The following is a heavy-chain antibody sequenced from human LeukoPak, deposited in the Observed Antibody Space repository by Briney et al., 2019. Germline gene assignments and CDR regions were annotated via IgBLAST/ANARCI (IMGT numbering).Heavy chain of an antibody. Sequence: GGSLRLSCAASGFTFSLYGMSWVRQAPGKGLDWVTFIGYDGGNKYYTDSVKGRFTISRDNSRNTLYPQMDSLRAEDTAVYFCAKNRHYGSSFDAFDIWGQGTMVSVSS. CDR2: IGYDGGNK. CDR1: GFTFSLYG. V-gene: IGHV3-23*01. CDR3: AKNRHYGSSFDAFDI. D-gene: IGHD3-10*01. J-gene: IGHJ3*02.